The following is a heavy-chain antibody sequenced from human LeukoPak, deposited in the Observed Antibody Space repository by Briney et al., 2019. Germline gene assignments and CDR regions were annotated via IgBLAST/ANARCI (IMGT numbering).Heavy chain of an antibody. Sequence: GGSLRLSCAASGFTFSSSSMNWVRQAPGKGLEWVSSISSSSSYIYYADSVKGRFTISRDNAKNSLYLQMNSLRAEDTAVYYCARVAWIQSNWFDPWGQGTLVTVSS. CDR3: ARVAWIQSNWFDP. CDR2: ISSSSSYI. CDR1: GFTFSSSS. D-gene: IGHD5-18*01. J-gene: IGHJ5*02. V-gene: IGHV3-21*06.